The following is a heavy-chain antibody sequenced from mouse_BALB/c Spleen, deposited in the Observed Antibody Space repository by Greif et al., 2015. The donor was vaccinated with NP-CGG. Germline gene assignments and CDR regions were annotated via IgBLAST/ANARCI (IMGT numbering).Heavy chain of an antibody. CDR3: TRSYYYGSSYYAMDY. Sequence: LQQSGSELVRPGASVELSCKASGYTFTSYWMHWVKQRHGQGLEWIGNIYPGSGSTNYDEKFKSKGTLTVDTSSSTAYMHLSSLTSEDSAVYYCTRSYYYGSSYYAMDYWGQGTSVTVSS. V-gene: IGHV1S22*01. D-gene: IGHD1-1*01. CDR1: GYTFTSYW. J-gene: IGHJ4*01. CDR2: IYPGSGST.